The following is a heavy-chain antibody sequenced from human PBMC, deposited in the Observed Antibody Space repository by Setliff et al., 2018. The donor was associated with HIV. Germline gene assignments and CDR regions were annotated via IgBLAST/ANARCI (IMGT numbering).Heavy chain of an antibody. CDR2: INPSGGST. D-gene: IGHD4-4*01. CDR3: ARNAFDYTAYYYSYMDV. J-gene: IGHJ6*03. CDR1: GYTFTNYY. Sequence: ASVKGSCKASGYTFTNYYIHWVRQAPGQGLEWMGIINPSGGSTTYAQKFQGRVTMTRDTSTSTVYMELSSLRSEDTDVYYCARNAFDYTAYYYSYMDVWGKGTTVTVSS. V-gene: IGHV1-46*01.